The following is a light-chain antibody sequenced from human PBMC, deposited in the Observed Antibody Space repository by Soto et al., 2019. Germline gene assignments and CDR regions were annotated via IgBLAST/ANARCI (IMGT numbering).Light chain of an antibody. CDR3: QQYDSYSLT. CDR2: KAS. V-gene: IGKV1-5*03. CDR1: QSINSW. J-gene: IGKJ1*01. Sequence: DIQMTQSPSTLSASVGDRVTITCRASQSINSWLAWYQQKPGKAPNLLIYKASSLESGVPSRFSGRGSGTEFTPTISSLQTDDFATYYCQQYDSYSLTFGQGTKVEIK.